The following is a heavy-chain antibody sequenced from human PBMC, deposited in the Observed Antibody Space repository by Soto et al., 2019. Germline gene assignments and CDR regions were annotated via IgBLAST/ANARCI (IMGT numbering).Heavy chain of an antibody. J-gene: IGHJ3*02. V-gene: IGHV1-2*02. CDR1: GYTFTDYF. Sequence: QVQLVQSGAEVKKPGASVKVSCEASGYTFTDYFIHWVRQAPGQGHEWIGWINPYSGGADLSQKFQGRVTMTRDTSISTAYMEVSSLRSDDTAVFYCARLMHYSHSGGSSHSGFDMWGQGTLVTVSS. CDR2: INPYSGGA. D-gene: IGHD2-21*01. CDR3: ARLMHYSHSGGSSHSGFDM.